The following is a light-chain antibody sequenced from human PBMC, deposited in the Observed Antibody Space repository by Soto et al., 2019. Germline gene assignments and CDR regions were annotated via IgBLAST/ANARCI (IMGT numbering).Light chain of an antibody. V-gene: IGLV2-14*01. CDR1: SSDIGSYNY. Sequence: QSALTQPASVSGSPGQSITISCTGTSSDIGSYNYVSWYQQHPGKAPKLVIFEVTNRPSGVSNRFSGSKSANTASLTISGLQAEDEADYYCTSHTASSTGVFGGGTKLTVL. CDR3: TSHTASSTGV. CDR2: EVT. J-gene: IGLJ3*02.